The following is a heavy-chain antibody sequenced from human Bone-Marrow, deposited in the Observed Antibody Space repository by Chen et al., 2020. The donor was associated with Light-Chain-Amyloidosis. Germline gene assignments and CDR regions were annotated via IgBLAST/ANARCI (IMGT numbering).Heavy chain of an antibody. Sequence: EVQLEQSGPEVKKPGESLKISCKGSGYTFPNYWIGWVRQMPGKGLEWMGVIYPDASEARYSPACEGQVTISADKSITTAYLQWRSLKASDTAMYYCARRRDGYNFDYWGQGTLVTVSS. CDR3: ARRRDGYNFDY. V-gene: IGHV5-51*01. CDR1: GYTFPNYW. J-gene: IGHJ4*02. CDR2: IYPDASEA. D-gene: IGHD5-12*01.